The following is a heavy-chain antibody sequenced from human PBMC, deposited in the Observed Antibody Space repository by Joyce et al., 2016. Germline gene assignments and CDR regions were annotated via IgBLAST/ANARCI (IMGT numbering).Heavy chain of an antibody. Sequence: EVQLVESGGGLVQPGGSLRLSCVASGFTFSGYSMHWVRQAPGKGLEWISYIDRSSTTIYYADSVKGRFTISRDNVKNSVYLQMNSLRADDTAVYFCARDPDCDGGNCYSDFDYWGQGTLVTVSS. CDR3: ARDPDCDGGNCYSDFDY. J-gene: IGHJ4*02. CDR1: GFTFSGYS. D-gene: IGHD2-15*01. V-gene: IGHV3-48*01. CDR2: IDRSSTTI.